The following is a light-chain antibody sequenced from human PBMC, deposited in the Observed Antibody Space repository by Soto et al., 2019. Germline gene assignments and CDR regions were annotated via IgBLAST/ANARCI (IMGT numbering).Light chain of an antibody. CDR1: QSVSSYY. J-gene: IGKJ5*01. Sequence: DIVLTQSPGTLSLSPGERATLSCRASQSVSSYYLAWYQQKPGQAPRLLIYGTSSRATGIPDRFSGSGSGTDFTLTISSLEPEDFGVYYCQQYGSPITFGQGTRLEIK. CDR3: QQYGSPIT. CDR2: GTS. V-gene: IGKV3-20*01.